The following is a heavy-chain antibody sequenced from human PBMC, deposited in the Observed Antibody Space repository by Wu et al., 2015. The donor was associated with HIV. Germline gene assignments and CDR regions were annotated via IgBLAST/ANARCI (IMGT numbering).Heavy chain of an antibody. V-gene: IGHV1-69*13. J-gene: IGHJ6*02. D-gene: IGHD5-24*01. CDR3: ARASILEMSTASYYYYVMDV. CDR1: GGTLRNHA. CDR2: IIPISGPA. Sequence: QVQLVQSGAEVKKPGSSVKVSCRASGGTLRNHALSWVRQAPGQGLEWMGRIIPISGPANYAQRFQGRVTITADIPTNTAYLELSSLRSDDTAVYYCARASILEMSTASYYYYVMDVVGPKGPQSPSP.